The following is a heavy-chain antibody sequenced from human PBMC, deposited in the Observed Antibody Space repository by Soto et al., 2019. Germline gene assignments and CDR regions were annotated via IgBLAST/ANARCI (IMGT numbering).Heavy chain of an antibody. CDR3: AREMVGATNYYYYGMDV. V-gene: IGHV1-2*02. Sequence: GASVKVSCKASGYTFTGHYMHWVRQAPGQGLEWMGWINPNSGGTNYAQKFQGRVTMTRDTSISTAYMELSRLRSDDTAVYYCAREMVGATNYYYYGMDVWGQGTTVTVSS. J-gene: IGHJ6*02. CDR1: GYTFTGHY. CDR2: INPNSGGT. D-gene: IGHD1-26*01.